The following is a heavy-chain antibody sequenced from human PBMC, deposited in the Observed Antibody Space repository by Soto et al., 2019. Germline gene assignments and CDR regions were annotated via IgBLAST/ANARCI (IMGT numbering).Heavy chain of an antibody. J-gene: IGHJ4*02. D-gene: IGHD1-26*01. CDR2: ISSSGSTI. CDR1: GFTFSSYE. V-gene: IGHV3-48*03. Sequence: GGSLRLSCAASGFTFSSYEMNWVRQAPGKGLEWVSYISSSGSTIYYADSVKGRSTISRDNAKNSLYLQMNSLRAEDTAVYYCARDSLGYYYGPDYWGQGTLVTVSS. CDR3: ARDSLGYYYGPDY.